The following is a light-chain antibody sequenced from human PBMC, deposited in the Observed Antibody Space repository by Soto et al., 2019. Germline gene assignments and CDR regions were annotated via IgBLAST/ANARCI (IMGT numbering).Light chain of an antibody. CDR3: QQYDNLPLT. J-gene: IGKJ4*01. CDR1: QDISNS. V-gene: IGKV1-33*01. CDR2: AAS. Sequence: DIQMTQSPSSLSASVGDRVTITCQASQDISNSLNWYQQKPGKAPKLLIYAASNLETGVPSRFSESGSGTDFTLTISSLQPEDIATFYCQQYDNLPLTFGGGTKVEIK.